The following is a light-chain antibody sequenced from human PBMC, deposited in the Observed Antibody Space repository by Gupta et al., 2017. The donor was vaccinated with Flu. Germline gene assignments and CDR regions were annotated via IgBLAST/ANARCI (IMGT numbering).Light chain of an antibody. CDR3: NSYAGPNNYV. CDR1: SSDVGAYNH. CDR2: DVV. Sequence: QSALTQPPSASGSPGQSVTISCPGSSSDVGAYNHVSWYQQHPGKAHRLMIYDVVKRPAGVPYRFSGSKAGNTASLTVSGLQAEDEADYYCNSYAGPNNYVFGSGTKVTVL. V-gene: IGLV2-8*01. J-gene: IGLJ1*01.